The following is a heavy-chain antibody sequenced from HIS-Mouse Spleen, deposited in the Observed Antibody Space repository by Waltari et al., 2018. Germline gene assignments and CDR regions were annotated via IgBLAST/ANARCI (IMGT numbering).Heavy chain of an antibody. V-gene: IGHV4-39*07. D-gene: IGHD6-13*01. Sequence: QLQLQESGPGLVKPSETLPLTGTVPGGPISSSSSYWGWIRQPPGKGLEWIGSIYYSGSTYYNPSLKSRVTISVDTSKNQFSLKLSSVTAADTAVYYCAREIPYSSSWYDWYFDLWGRGTLVTVSS. J-gene: IGHJ2*01. CDR1: GGPISSSSSY. CDR3: AREIPYSSSWYDWYFDL. CDR2: IYYSGST.